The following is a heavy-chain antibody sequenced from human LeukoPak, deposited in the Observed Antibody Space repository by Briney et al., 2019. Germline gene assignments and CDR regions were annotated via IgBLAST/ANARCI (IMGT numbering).Heavy chain of an antibody. CDR1: GFTFSSYA. CDR2: ISYDGSNK. Sequence: GGSLRLSCAASGFTFSSYAMHWVRQAPGKGLEWVAVISYDGSNKYYADSVKGRFTISRDNSKNTLYLQMTSLRAEDTAVYYCARDRTYQLPWEGFFDYWGQGTLVTVSS. V-gene: IGHV3-30*04. J-gene: IGHJ4*02. D-gene: IGHD2-2*01. CDR3: ARDRTYQLPWEGFFDY.